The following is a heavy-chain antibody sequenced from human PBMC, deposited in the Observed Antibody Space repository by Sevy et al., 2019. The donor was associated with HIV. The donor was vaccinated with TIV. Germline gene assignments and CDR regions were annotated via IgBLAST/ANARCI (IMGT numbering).Heavy chain of an antibody. D-gene: IGHD1-26*01. J-gene: IGHJ4*02. CDR2: ISYDGSRK. CDR3: ARDLALSGSYSWLAY. V-gene: IGHV3-30*14. Sequence: GGSLRLSCAASGFTFSSYTMLWVRQAPGKGLEWVAFISYDGSRKYYADSVKGRFTIYRDNSKNTLYLQMNNLRAEDTAVFYCARDLALSGSYSWLAYWGQGTLVTVSS. CDR1: GFTFSSYT.